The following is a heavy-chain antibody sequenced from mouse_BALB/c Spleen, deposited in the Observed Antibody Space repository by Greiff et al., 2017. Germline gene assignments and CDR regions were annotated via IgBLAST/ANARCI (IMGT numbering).Heavy chain of an antibody. CDR2: IWAGGST. CDR1: GFSLTSYG. V-gene: IGHV2-9*02. D-gene: IGHD2-10*02. Sequence: QVQLKESGPGLVAPSQSLSITCTVSGFSLTSYGVHWVRQPPGKGLEWLGVIWAGGSTNYNSALMSRLSISKDNSKSQVFLKMNSLQTDDTAMYYCARDRKSGNYPFDYWGQGTTLTVSS. J-gene: IGHJ2*01. CDR3: ARDRKSGNYPFDY.